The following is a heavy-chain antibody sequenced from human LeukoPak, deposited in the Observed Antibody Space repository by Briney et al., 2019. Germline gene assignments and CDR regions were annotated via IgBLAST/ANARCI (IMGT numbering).Heavy chain of an antibody. J-gene: IGHJ4*02. V-gene: IGHV3-30-3*02. Sequence: GGSLRLSCAASGFTFSGYPIHWVRQAPGKGLEWVAVISYDGSNKYYADSVKGRFTISRDNSKNTLYLQMNSLRAEDTALYYCAKARRYYYDSSGFDYWGQGTLVTVSS. CDR1: GFTFSGYP. CDR2: ISYDGSNK. D-gene: IGHD3-22*01. CDR3: AKARRYYYDSSGFDY.